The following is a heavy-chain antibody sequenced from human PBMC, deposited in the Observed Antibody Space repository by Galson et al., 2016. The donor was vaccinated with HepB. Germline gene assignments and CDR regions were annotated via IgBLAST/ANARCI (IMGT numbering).Heavy chain of an antibody. CDR1: GFSFSSYG. J-gene: IGHJ4*02. CDR2: IWFDGSNK. V-gene: IGHV3-33*01. D-gene: IGHD2-2*03. Sequence: SLRLSCAASGFSFSSYGMHWVRQAPGKGLEWVAVIWFDGSNKYYEDSVKGRFTISVDTSKNQFSLKLSSMTAADTAVYYCASHKGWIYQNFDYWGQGTLVTVSS. CDR3: ASHKGWIYQNFDY.